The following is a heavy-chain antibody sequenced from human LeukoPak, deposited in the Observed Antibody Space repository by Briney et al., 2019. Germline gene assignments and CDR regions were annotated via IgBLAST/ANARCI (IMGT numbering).Heavy chain of an antibody. J-gene: IGHJ6*02. V-gene: IGHV3-30-3*01. Sequence: PGGSLRLSCATSGFTFSSYWMSWVRQAPGKGLEWVAVISYDGSNKYYADSVKGRFTISRDNSKNTLYLQMNSLRAEDTAVYYCARSAVVAATYGMDVWGQGTTVTVSS. D-gene: IGHD2-15*01. CDR2: ISYDGSNK. CDR3: ARSAVVAATYGMDV. CDR1: GFTFSSYW.